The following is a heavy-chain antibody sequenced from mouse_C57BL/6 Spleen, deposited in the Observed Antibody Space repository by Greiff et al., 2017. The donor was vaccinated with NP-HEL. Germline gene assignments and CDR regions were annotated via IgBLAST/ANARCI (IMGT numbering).Heavy chain of an antibody. V-gene: IGHV1-54*01. CDR2: IKPVIFFT. J-gene: IGHJ1*03. CDR1: GDAFTNYL. Sequence: VQLQQSGAELVRPGTSVKGSCKASGDAFTNYLIEWVKQRPGQGLDFILVIKPVIFFTNYNDNFKGKATLTADKSSSTAYMQLSSLTSEDSAVYFCARDYYGSSLWYFDVWGTGTTVTVSS. CDR3: ARDYYGSSLWYFDV. D-gene: IGHD1-1*01.